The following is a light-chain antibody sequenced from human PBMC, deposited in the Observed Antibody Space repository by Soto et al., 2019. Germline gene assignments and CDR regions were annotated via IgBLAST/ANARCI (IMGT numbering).Light chain of an antibody. V-gene: IGLV2-14*01. J-gene: IGLJ1*01. Sequence: QSVLTQPPSASGSPGQSVTISCTGTFNDVGGYNYVSWYQQHPGKAPKVMIYEVNNRPSGVSDRFSGSKSGNTASLTISGLQAEDEADYYCNSYTSSRTYVFGTGTKLTVL. CDR2: EVN. CDR3: NSYTSSRTYV. CDR1: FNDVGGYNY.